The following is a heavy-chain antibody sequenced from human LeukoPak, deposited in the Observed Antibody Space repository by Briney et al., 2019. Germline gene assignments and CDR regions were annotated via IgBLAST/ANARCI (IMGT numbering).Heavy chain of an antibody. V-gene: IGHV1-2*04. CDR3: ARYDGDYVGGMDV. J-gene: IGHJ6*02. D-gene: IGHD4-17*01. CDR1: GYTFTGYY. CDR2: INPNSGGT. Sequence: ASVKVSCKASGYTFTGYYMHWVRQAPGQGLEWMGWINPNSGGTNYAQKFQGWVTMTRDTSISTAYMELSRLRSDDTAVYYCARYDGDYVGGMDVWGQGTTVTVSS.